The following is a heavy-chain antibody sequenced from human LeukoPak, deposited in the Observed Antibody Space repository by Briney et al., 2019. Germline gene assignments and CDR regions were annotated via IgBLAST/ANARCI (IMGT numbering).Heavy chain of an antibody. J-gene: IGHJ4*02. D-gene: IGHD3-10*01. CDR1: GYTFTGYY. CDR3: VRVKSSGSFYAY. V-gene: IGHV1-2*02. Sequence: VASVKVSCKASGYTFTGYYMHWVRQAPGQGLGWVGWINPSNGSPRYAPKFQGRVTITTDTSISAAYMELSGLTSDDTAVYYCVRVKSSGSFYAYWGQGSLVTVSS. CDR2: INPSNGSP.